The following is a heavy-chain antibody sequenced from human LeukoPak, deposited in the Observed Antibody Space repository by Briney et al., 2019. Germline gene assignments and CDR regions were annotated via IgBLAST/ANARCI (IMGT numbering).Heavy chain of an antibody. J-gene: IGHJ3*02. CDR3: ARDGGGTYGGGAFDI. V-gene: IGHV4-39*07. CDR1: GGSISCTSCY. D-gene: IGHD4-23*01. Sequence: SETLSLTCTVSGGSISCTSCYWDWIRQPPGKGLEWIGRIYTSGSTNYNPSLKSRVTMSVDTSKNQFSLKLSSVTAADTAVYYCARDGGGTYGGGAFDIWGQGTMVTVSS. CDR2: IYTSGST.